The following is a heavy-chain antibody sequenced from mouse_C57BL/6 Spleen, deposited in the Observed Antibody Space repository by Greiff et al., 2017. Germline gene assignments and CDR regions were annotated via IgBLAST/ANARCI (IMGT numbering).Heavy chain of an antibody. CDR3: ARCCYDYEYFDV. J-gene: IGHJ1*03. CDR2: IDPSDSYT. V-gene: IGHV1-69*01. CDR1: GYTFTSYW. D-gene: IGHD2-4*01. Sequence: QVQLQQPGAELVMPGASVKLSCKASGYTFTSYWMHWVKQRPGQGLEWIGEIDPSDSYTNYNQKFKGKSTLTVDKSSSTAYMQLSSLTSEDSAVYYCARCCYDYEYFDVWGTGTTVTVSS.